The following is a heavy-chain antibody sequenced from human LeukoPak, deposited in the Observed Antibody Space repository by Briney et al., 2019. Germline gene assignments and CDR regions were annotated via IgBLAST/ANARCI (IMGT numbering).Heavy chain of an antibody. V-gene: IGHV1-18*01. J-gene: IGHJ5*02. CDR2: ISAYNGNT. CDR3: ARVGSDCSGGSCYSGPDNWFDP. CDR1: GYTFTSYG. Sequence: VASVKVSCKASGYTFTSYGISWVRQAPGQGLEWMGWISAYNGNTNYAQKLQGRVTMTTDTSTSTAYMELRSLRSDDTAVYYCARVGSDCSGGSCYSGPDNWFDPWGQGTLVTVSS. D-gene: IGHD2-15*01.